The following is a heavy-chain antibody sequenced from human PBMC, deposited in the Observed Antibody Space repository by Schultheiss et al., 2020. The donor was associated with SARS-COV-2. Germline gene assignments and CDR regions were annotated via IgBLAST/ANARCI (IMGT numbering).Heavy chain of an antibody. Sequence: GGSLRLSCAASGFTFSSYEMNWVRQAPGKGLEWVSYISSSGSNKDYADSVKGRFTISRDNAKNSLYLQMNSLRAEDTAVYYCAREDDSSGYYPPVVDYWGQGTLVTVSS. J-gene: IGHJ4*02. D-gene: IGHD3-22*01. CDR1: GFTFSSYE. V-gene: IGHV3-48*03. CDR3: AREDDSSGYYPPVVDY. CDR2: ISSSGSNK.